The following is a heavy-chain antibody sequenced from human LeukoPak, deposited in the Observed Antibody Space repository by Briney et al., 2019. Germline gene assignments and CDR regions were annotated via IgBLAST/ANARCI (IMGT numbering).Heavy chain of an antibody. CDR1: GYTFTGYY. Sequence: GASVKVSCKASGYTFTGYYMHWVRQAPGQGLEWMGWINPNSGGTNYAQKSQGRVTMTRDTSISTAYMDLSRLTSDDTAVYYCARDWPGISLHFDLWGRGTLITVSS. J-gene: IGHJ2*01. D-gene: IGHD2-15*01. V-gene: IGHV1-2*02. CDR3: ARDWPGISLHFDL. CDR2: INPNSGGT.